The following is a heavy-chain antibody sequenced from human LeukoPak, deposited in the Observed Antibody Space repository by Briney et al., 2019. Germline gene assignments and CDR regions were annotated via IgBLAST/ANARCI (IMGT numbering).Heavy chain of an antibody. Sequence: GGSLRLSCAASGFTFSNYAMGWVRQAPGKGLEWVSGISGSGGSTYYAGSVKGRFTISRDNSKNTLYLQMNGLRAEDTAVYYCAKGGRAEMATTHFDYWGQGTLVTVSS. CDR1: GFTFSNYA. J-gene: IGHJ4*02. V-gene: IGHV3-23*01. CDR3: AKGGRAEMATTHFDY. D-gene: IGHD5-24*01. CDR2: ISGSGGST.